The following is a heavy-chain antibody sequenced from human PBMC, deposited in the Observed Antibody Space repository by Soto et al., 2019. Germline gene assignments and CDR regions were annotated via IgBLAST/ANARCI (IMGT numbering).Heavy chain of an antibody. D-gene: IGHD3-9*01. Sequence: ASVKVSCKASGYTFTGYYMHWVRQAPGQGPEWMGWINPNSGGTNYAQKFQGWVTMTRDTSISTAYMELSRLRSDDTAVYYCARVYSDILTGSEEDAFDIWGQGTMVTVSS. V-gene: IGHV1-2*04. CDR2: INPNSGGT. CDR3: ARVYSDILTGSEEDAFDI. J-gene: IGHJ3*02. CDR1: GYTFTGYY.